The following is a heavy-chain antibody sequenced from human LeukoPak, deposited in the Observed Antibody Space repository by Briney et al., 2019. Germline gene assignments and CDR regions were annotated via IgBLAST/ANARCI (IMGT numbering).Heavy chain of an antibody. D-gene: IGHD1-14*01. V-gene: IGHV4-34*01. Sequence: SETLSLTCAVYGGSFSGYYWSWIRQPPGKGLEWIGEINHSGSTNYNPSLKSRVTISVDTSKNQFSLKLDSMTAADTAVYYCARTPGNTLDYWGQGTLVSVSS. CDR1: GGSFSGYY. CDR2: INHSGST. J-gene: IGHJ4*02. CDR3: ARTPGNTLDY.